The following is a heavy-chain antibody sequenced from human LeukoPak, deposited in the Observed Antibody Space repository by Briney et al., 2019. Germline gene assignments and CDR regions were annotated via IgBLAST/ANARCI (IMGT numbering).Heavy chain of an antibody. CDR3: ARRGERARKYFDY. Sequence: LKPSETLSLTCAVYGGSFSGYYWSWIRPPPGKGLEWIGEINHSGSTNYNPSLKSRVTISVDTSKNQFSLKLSSVTAADTAVYYCARRGERARKYFDYWGQGTLVTVSS. V-gene: IGHV4-34*01. CDR2: INHSGST. J-gene: IGHJ4*02. CDR1: GGSFSGYY. D-gene: IGHD3-10*01.